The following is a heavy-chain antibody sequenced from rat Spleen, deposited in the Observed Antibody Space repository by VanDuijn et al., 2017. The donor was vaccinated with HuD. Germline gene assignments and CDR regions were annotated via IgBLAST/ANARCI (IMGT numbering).Heavy chain of an antibody. J-gene: IGHJ2*01. CDR3: TIHPRY. V-gene: IGHV2-63*01. CDR1: GFSISSYG. Sequence: QVQLKESGPGLVQPSQTLSLTCTVSGFSISSYGVIWVRQPPGKGLEWMGRMRYNGDTSFNSVLKSRLSISRDTSENQVFLKMNSLQTDDTGTYYCTIHPRYWGQGVMVTVSS. CDR2: MRYNGDT. D-gene: IGHD3-1*01.